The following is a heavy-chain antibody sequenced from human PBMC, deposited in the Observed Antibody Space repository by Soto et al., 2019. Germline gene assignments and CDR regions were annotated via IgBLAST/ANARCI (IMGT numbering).Heavy chain of an antibody. V-gene: IGHV3-53*01. Sequence: WGSLRLSCAISGFSVSSNYLSWVRQAPGKGLEWVSVHYSGGSTYYADSVQGRFTISRDKSNNTLYLQMRRVRAEDTAVYFCARHRHPRGTVGATSPPEPWGQGTQVNVSA. D-gene: IGHD1-26*01. CDR3: ARHRHPRGTVGATSPPEP. CDR2: HYSGGST. J-gene: IGHJ5*02. CDR1: GFSVSSNY.